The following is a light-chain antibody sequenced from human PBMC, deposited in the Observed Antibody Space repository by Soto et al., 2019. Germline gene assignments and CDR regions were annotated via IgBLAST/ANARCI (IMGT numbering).Light chain of an antibody. CDR1: QVISKY. CDR3: QQYDQLPIT. V-gene: IGKV1-33*01. CDR2: DVF. Sequence: DIQMTQSASSLPASVGDTVTISCQASQVISKYLNWFQQKPGKAPKLLIYDVFNVETGVPSRFSGRGSGTDFTLIISNLQPEDFATYYCQQYDQLPITFGGGTKVDI. J-gene: IGKJ4*01.